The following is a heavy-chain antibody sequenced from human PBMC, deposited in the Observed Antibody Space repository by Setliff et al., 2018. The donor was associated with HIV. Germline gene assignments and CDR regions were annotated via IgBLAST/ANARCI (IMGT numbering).Heavy chain of an antibody. V-gene: IGHV4-61*02. D-gene: IGHD3-10*01. CDR1: GCSISSGDYY. CDR3: ARDFTLVRGVISRYYYYGMDV. CDR2: IYTSGSA. Sequence: PSETLSLTCTVSGCSISSGDYYWSWIRQPAGKGLAWIGRIYTSGSANYNPSLKSRVTISVDTSKNQFSLKLSSVTAADTAVYYCARDFTLVRGVISRYYYYGMDVWGQGTTVTVSS. J-gene: IGHJ6*02.